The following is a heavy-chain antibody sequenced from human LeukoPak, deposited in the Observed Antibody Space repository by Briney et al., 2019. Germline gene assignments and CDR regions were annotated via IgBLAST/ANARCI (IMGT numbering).Heavy chain of an antibody. J-gene: IGHJ4*02. V-gene: IGHV4-34*01. CDR3: ARGYSSGPIPGY. D-gene: IGHD6-19*01. CDR2: INHSGST. Sequence: SETLSLTCAVYGGSFSGYYWSWIRQPPGKGLEWIGEINHSGSTNYNPPLKSRVTISVDTSKNQFSLKLSSVTAADTAVYYCARGYSSGPIPGYWGQGTLVTVSS. CDR1: GGSFSGYY.